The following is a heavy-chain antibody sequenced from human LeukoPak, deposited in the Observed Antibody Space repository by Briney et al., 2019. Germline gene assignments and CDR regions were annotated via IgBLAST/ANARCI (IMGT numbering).Heavy chain of an antibody. CDR3: ARDTYYYDSSGYLDY. V-gene: IGHV3-23*01. D-gene: IGHD3-22*01. Sequence: GGSLRLSCAASGFTFNSYAMSWVRQAPWERLQWVSGISDSGGNTYYADSVRGRFTISRDNSKNTLYLQMNSLRAEDTAVYYCARDTYYYDSSGYLDYWGQGTLVTVSS. CDR2: ISDSGGNT. CDR1: GFTFNSYA. J-gene: IGHJ4*02.